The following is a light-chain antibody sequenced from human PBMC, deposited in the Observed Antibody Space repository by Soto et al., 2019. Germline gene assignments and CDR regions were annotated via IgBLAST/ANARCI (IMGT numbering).Light chain of an antibody. J-gene: IGKJ1*01. Sequence: DIQLTQSPSSLSASVGDRVTITCRASQSMSNFLNWYQQRTGQAPKLLISSSSNVQSGVPSRFSGRGSGTDFTLPISGLQPEDAASYCCQQSYNTPRTFGQGTKVEI. V-gene: IGKV1-39*01. CDR1: QSMSNF. CDR3: QQSYNTPRT. CDR2: SSS.